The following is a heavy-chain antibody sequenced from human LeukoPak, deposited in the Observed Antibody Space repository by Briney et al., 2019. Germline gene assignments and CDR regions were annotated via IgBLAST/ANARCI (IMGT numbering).Heavy chain of an antibody. V-gene: IGHV3-21*04. J-gene: IGHJ4*02. D-gene: IGHD3-16*01. CDR2: ISSSSSYI. CDR3: ARVRERPLYDYVWGSFDY. Sequence: KPGGSLRLSCAASGFTFSSYSMNWVRQAPGKGLEWVSSISSSSSYIYYADSVKGRFTISRDNAKNSLYLQMNSLRAEDTAVYYCARVRERPLYDYVWGSFDYWGQGTLVTVSS. CDR1: GFTFSSYS.